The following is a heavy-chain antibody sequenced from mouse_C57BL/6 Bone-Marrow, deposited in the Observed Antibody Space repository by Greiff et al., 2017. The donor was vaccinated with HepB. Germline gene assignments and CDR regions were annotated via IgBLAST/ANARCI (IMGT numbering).Heavy chain of an antibody. V-gene: IGHV1-62-2*01. CDR2: FYPGSGSI. D-gene: IGHD2-1*01. Sequence: VQLQQSGAELVKPGASVKLSCKASGYTFTEYTIHWVKQRSGQGLEWIGWFYPGSGSIKYNEKFKDKATLTADKSSSTVYMELSRLTSEDSAVYFCARHEDLSTGWEDWYFDVWGTGTTVTVSS. CDR1: GYTFTEYT. J-gene: IGHJ1*03. CDR3: ARHEDLSTGWEDWYFDV.